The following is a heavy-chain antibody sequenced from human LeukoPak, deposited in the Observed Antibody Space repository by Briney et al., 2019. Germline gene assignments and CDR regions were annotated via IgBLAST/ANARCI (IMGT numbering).Heavy chain of an antibody. V-gene: IGHV3-23*01. Sequence: PGGSLRLSCAASGFIFNSYAMTWVRQAPGKGLEWVSAISAGGGSTYYADSVKGRFTISRDNSKNTLYLQMNSLSAEDTAVYYCAKETVVADFWVQGTLVTVSS. J-gene: IGHJ4*02. CDR2: ISAGGGST. CDR3: AKETVVADF. D-gene: IGHD3-22*01. CDR1: GFIFNSYA.